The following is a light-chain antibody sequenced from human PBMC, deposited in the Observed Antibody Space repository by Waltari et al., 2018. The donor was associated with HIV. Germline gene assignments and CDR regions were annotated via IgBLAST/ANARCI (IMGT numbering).Light chain of an antibody. Sequence: SYDLTQPPSVSVSPGQTARITCSGDTLSNQYSYWYQQKSGQAPVLVIFRGIARPSWLPERFSGSRSGATGTLTISGVQAEDEADYYCQSADNSGTYVFATGTQVTVL. CDR1: TLSNQY. V-gene: IGLV3-25*03. CDR2: RGI. CDR3: QSADNSGTYV. J-gene: IGLJ1*01.